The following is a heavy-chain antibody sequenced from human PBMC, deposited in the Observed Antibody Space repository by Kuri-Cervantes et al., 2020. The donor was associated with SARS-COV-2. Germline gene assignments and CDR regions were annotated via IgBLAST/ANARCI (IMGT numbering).Heavy chain of an antibody. Sequence: GESLKISCAASGFTFSRYSMHWVRQAPGKGLVWVSRIESDGSSTTYADSVKGRFTVSRDNAKNTLYLQMDSLRAEDTAVYSFPLLREIVAQPAARLGARPYFTFYYMAVWDKGATVTVSS. D-gene: IGHD2-2*01. CDR3: PLLREIVAQPAARLGARPYFTFYYMAV. CDR1: GFTFSRYS. CDR2: IESDGSST. J-gene: IGHJ6*03. V-gene: IGHV3-74*01.